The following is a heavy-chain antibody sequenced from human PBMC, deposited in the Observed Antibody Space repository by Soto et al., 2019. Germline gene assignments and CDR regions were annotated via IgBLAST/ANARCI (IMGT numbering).Heavy chain of an antibody. D-gene: IGHD1-7*01. Sequence: QMRLQESGSGLVKPSQTLSLTCAVSGGSISSGGYAWNWIRQPPGKGLEWIGYIYHSGYTSYNPYLKNRVTISVDKSKNQFSLTLSFMTAADTAVYYCARDSLTGNYFDPWGQGTLVTVSS. V-gene: IGHV4-30-2*01. CDR3: ARDSLTGNYFDP. J-gene: IGHJ5*02. CDR1: GGSISSGGYA. CDR2: IYHSGYT.